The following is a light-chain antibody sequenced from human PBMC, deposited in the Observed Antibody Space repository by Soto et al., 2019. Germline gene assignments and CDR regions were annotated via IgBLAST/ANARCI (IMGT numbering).Light chain of an antibody. CDR3: SSYTSSTAYV. CDR2: EVS. Sequence: QSALTQPASVSGSPGQSITISCTGTSSDVGGYNYVSWYQLHPGKAPKLMVYEVSNRPSGVSNRFSGSKSGNTASLPISGLQAEDGADYYCSSYTSSTAYVFGTGTKLTVL. CDR1: SSDVGGYNY. J-gene: IGLJ1*01. V-gene: IGLV2-14*01.